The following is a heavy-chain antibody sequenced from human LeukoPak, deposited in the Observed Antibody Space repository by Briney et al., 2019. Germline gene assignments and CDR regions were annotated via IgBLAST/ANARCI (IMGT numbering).Heavy chain of an antibody. CDR1: GFTFTSHW. V-gene: IGHV3-7*01. CDR3: ARGAFDP. CDR2: IKQDGSEK. Sequence: GGSLRLSCVASGFTFTSHWMSWVRQAPGKGLEWAANIKQDGSEKYYVDSVKGRFTISRDNAKNSVYLQMNSLRAEDTAVYYCARGAFDPWGRGTLVSVSS. J-gene: IGHJ5*02.